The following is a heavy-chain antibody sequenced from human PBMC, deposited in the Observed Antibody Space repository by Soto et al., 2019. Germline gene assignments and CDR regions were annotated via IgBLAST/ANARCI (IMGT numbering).Heavy chain of an antibody. CDR2: KWDEGSNK. CDR1: GFTFSSHG. Sequence: GGCLRLSCAASGFTFSSHGMHWVRQAPGKRLEWVAVKWDEGSNKNYAKTVKGRYNNSRDNYKNTLYLQMNSLRAEDTAVYYCARDASQRYYYYMDVWGKGTTVTVSS. V-gene: IGHV3-33*04. J-gene: IGHJ6*03. CDR3: ARDASQRYYYYMDV.